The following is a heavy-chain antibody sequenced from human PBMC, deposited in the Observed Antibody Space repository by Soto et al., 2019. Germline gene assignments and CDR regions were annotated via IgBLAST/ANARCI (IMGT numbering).Heavy chain of an antibody. J-gene: IGHJ4*02. Sequence: GXSVKVSFNASGYTFTSYYMHLVRHSPGQGLEWMGIINPSGGSTSYAQKFQGRVTMTRDTSTSTVYMELSSLRSEDTAVYYCAREDSGSLGTGFDYWDQGTLVTVSS. V-gene: IGHV1-46*03. CDR1: GYTFTSYY. D-gene: IGHD1-26*01. CDR2: INPSGGST. CDR3: AREDSGSLGTGFDY.